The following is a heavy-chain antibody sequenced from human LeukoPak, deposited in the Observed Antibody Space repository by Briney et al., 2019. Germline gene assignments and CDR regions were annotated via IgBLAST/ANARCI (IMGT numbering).Heavy chain of an antibody. V-gene: IGHV4-4*02. CDR3: AGLVGRYSSGLYYYYFDY. J-gene: IGHJ4*02. CDR1: GDSINSLDL. CDR2: MYLSGTT. Sequence: SGTMSLTCTVSGDSINSLDLWSWVRQPPGKGLEWIGEMYLSGTTHSNPSVKSRVTISIDKSKNQFFLNLSSVTAADTAVYYCAGLVGRYSSGLYYYYFDYWGQGTLVTVSS. D-gene: IGHD3-22*01.